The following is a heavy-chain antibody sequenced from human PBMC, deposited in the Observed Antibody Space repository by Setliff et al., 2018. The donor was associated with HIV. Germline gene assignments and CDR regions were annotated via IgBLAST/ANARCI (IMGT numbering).Heavy chain of an antibody. D-gene: IGHD2-2*01. CDR1: GGTFGIYG. J-gene: IGHJ4*02. CDR2: TIPMFGTA. V-gene: IGHV1-69*05. Sequence: ASVKVSCKASGGTFGIYGISWVRQAPGQGLEWMGGTIPMFGTANYAQKFQGRVTITTDESTNTGYMELSSLRSEDTAVYYCARESACSSTSCPKVLDYWGQGTLVTVS. CDR3: ARESACSSTSCPKVLDY.